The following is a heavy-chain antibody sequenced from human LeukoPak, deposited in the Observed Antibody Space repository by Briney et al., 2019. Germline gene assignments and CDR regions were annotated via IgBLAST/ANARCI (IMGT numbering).Heavy chain of an antibody. CDR3: ARDRYGSGSYYRSAGWFDP. V-gene: IGHV4-59*01. CDR1: GVSISSYY. D-gene: IGHD3-10*01. Sequence: SETLSLTCAVSGVSISSYYWSWIRQPPGKGLEWIGDICYSGSTNDNPSLKSRVTIVVDTSKNQFSLKLSSVTAADTAVYYCARDRYGSGSYYRSAGWFDPWGQGTLVTVSS. J-gene: IGHJ5*02. CDR2: ICYSGST.